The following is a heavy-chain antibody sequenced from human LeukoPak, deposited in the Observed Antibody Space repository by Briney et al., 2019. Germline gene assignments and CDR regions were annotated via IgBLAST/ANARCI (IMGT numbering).Heavy chain of an antibody. CDR3: ARDKGSATVALDF. Sequence: SVKVSCKASGGTFSSYAISWVRQAPGQGLEWMGGIIPIFGTANYAQKFQGRVTITTDESTSTAYMELSSLRSEDTAVYYCARDKGSATVALDFWGQGTLVTVSS. CDR1: GGTFSSYA. J-gene: IGHJ4*02. CDR2: IIPIFGTA. D-gene: IGHD5-12*01. V-gene: IGHV1-69*05.